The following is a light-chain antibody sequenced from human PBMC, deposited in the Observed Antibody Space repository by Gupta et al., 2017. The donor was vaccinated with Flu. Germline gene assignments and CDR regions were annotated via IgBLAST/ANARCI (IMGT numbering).Light chain of an antibody. CDR3: QQYQDWVA. J-gene: IGKJ5*01. Sequence: EMVMTQSPDTLSVSLGERATLSCRTSQIINTNLAWYQQKPAQPPRLLISGESVRATGIPARFSGSGSGTEFTLTISNLQSEDGAIYFCQQYQDWVAFGQGTRLEI. CDR1: QIINTN. V-gene: IGKV3-15*01. CDR2: GES.